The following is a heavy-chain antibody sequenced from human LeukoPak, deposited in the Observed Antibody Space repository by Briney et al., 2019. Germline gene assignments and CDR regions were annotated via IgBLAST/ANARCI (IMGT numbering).Heavy chain of an antibody. Sequence: GESLKISCEGSGYTFTNYWIGWVRQMPGKGLEWMGIIYPGDSDARYSPSFQGQVTISADKSISTAYLQWGSLKASDTAMYYCARRDSLTGYYLDYWGQGTLVSVSS. J-gene: IGHJ4*02. V-gene: IGHV5-51*01. D-gene: IGHD3-9*01. CDR1: GYTFTNYW. CDR2: IYPGDSDA. CDR3: ARRDSLTGYYLDY.